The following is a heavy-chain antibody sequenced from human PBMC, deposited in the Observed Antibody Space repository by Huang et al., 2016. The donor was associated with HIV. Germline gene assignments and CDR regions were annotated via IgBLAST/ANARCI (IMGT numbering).Heavy chain of an antibody. CDR2: IDWDDDK. D-gene: IGHD2-8*01. Sequence: QVTLRESGPALVKPTQTLTLTCTFSGFSLTTSGMCVSWVRQPPGKALEWLALIDWDDDKYYSTSLKNRLTISKDNSKNQVVLTMTNMDPADTATYYCARSAPSSCYWFDPWGQGTLVTVSS. CDR1: GFSLTTSGMC. CDR3: ARSAPSSCYWFDP. V-gene: IGHV2-70*13. J-gene: IGHJ5*02.